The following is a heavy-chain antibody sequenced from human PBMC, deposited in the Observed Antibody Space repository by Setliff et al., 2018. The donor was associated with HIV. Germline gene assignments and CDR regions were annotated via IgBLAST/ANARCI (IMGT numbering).Heavy chain of an antibody. V-gene: IGHV4-34*01. CDR3: VTSSSWSSRLNF. D-gene: IGHD2-2*01. Sequence: SETLSLTCAVYGGPLSGHYWSWIRQPPGQGLEWIGETSHSGKTNYNLSLKSRVTISVDTSKNQFSLKLTSVTAADTAVYYCVTSSSWSSRLNFWGPGMLVTVPQ. J-gene: IGHJ4*02. CDR2: TSHSGKT. CDR1: GGPLSGHY.